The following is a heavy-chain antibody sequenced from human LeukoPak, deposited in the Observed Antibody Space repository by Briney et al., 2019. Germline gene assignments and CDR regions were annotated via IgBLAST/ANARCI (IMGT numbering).Heavy chain of an antibody. CDR1: GGSFSGYY. V-gene: IGHV4-34*01. CDR2: INHSGST. J-gene: IGHJ5*02. D-gene: IGHD6-6*01. CDR3: ARTYSSSSRAAFDP. Sequence: SETLSLTCAVYGGSFSGYYWSWIRQPPGKGLEWIGEINHSGSTNYNLSLKSRVTISVDTSKNQFSLKLSSVTAADTVVYYCARTYSSSSRAAFDPWGQGTLVTVSS.